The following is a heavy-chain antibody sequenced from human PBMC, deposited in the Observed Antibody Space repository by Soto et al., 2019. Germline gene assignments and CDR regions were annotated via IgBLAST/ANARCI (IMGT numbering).Heavy chain of an antibody. CDR2: INDSGST. D-gene: IGHD3-3*01. CDR3: ARGRFLEWLFQLDY. J-gene: IGHJ4*02. CDR1: GGSFSGYY. Sequence: SETLSLTCAVYGGSFSGYYWSWIRQPPGKGPEWIGEINDSGSTNYNPSLKSRVTISVDTSKNQFSLKLSSVTAADTAVYYCARGRFLEWLFQLDYWGQGTLVTVSS. V-gene: IGHV4-34*01.